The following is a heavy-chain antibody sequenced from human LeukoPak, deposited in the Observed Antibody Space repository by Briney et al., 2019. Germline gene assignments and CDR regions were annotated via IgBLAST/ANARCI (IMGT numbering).Heavy chain of an antibody. CDR1: GFNVSSKY. J-gene: IGHJ4*02. V-gene: IGHV3-66*01. D-gene: IGHD3-16*01. CDR2: IYTGGPT. CDR3: ARDPGYSGPYAYYYSFFDS. Sequence: GGSLRLSCAASGFNVSSKYMNWVRQAPGKGLEWVAVIYTGGPTYYADSVQGRFPISRDNSRNTVYLQMNSLRVEDTAMYFCARDPGYSGPYAYYYSFFDSWGQGTLVTVSS.